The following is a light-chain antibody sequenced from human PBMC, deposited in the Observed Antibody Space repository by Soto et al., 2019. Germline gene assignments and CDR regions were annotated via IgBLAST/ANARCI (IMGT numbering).Light chain of an antibody. Sequence: QSVLTQPPSVSAAPGPKVIISCSGSSSNIGGNSVSWYQQLPGTAPKLLIYDDNKRPSGIPDRFSGSKSGTSATLGITGFQTGDEADYYCGSWDSSLSAYVFGTGTQVTAL. CDR1: SSNIGGNS. J-gene: IGLJ1*01. V-gene: IGLV1-51*01. CDR2: DDN. CDR3: GSWDSSLSAYV.